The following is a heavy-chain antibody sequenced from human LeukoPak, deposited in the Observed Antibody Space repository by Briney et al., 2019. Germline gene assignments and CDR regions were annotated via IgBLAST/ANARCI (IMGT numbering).Heavy chain of an antibody. Sequence: PSETLSLTCAVYGGSFSGYYWSWIRQPPGKGLEWIGEINHSGSTNYNPSLKSRVTISVDTSKNQFSLKLSSVTAADTAVYYCARGDWPDAFDIWGQGTMVTVSS. V-gene: IGHV4-34*01. CDR3: ARGDWPDAFDI. CDR1: GGSFSGYY. J-gene: IGHJ3*02. D-gene: IGHD3/OR15-3a*01. CDR2: INHSGST.